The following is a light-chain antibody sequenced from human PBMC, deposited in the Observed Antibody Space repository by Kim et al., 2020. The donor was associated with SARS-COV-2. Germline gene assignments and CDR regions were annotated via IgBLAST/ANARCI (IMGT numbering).Light chain of an antibody. V-gene: IGKV1-5*01. CDR2: DAS. Sequence: SASVGDRVTITCRASQTISTWLAWYQQKPGKPPNALISDASSLESGVPSRFSGSGSGTEFALTISSLQPDDFATYYCQEYNSDFTFGPGTKVHIK. J-gene: IGKJ3*01. CDR3: QEYNSDFT. CDR1: QTISTW.